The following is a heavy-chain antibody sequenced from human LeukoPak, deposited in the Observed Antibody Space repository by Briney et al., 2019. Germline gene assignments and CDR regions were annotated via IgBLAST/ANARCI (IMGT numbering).Heavy chain of an antibody. D-gene: IGHD3-9*01. CDR2: IYYSGST. CDR3: ARGLMYYDILTGYYSGYWFDP. V-gene: IGHV4-30-4*01. J-gene: IGHJ5*02. CDR1: GGSISSGDYY. Sequence: SQTLSLTCTVSGGSISSGDYYWSWIRQPPGKGLEWIGYIYYSGSTYYNPSLKSRATISVDTSKNQFSLKLSSVTAADTAVYYCARGLMYYDILTGYYSGYWFDPWGQGTLVTVSS.